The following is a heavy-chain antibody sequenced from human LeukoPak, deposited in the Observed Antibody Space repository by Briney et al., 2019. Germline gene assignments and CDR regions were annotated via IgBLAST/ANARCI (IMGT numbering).Heavy chain of an antibody. CDR3: ARGGVVYPDSFDI. D-gene: IGHD2-15*01. Sequence: GGSLRLSCAASGFTVSSSYMNWVRQAPGKGLEWVSLIFSGGGTYYADSVRGRFTISRDNSKNTLFLQMNSLRAEDTAVYYCARGGVVYPDSFDIWGRGTMVTVSS. CDR2: IFSGGGT. CDR1: GFTVSSSY. V-gene: IGHV3-66*01. J-gene: IGHJ3*02.